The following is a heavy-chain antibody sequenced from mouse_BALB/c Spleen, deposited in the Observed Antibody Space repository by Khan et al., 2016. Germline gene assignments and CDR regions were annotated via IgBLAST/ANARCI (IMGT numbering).Heavy chain of an antibody. J-gene: IGHJ3*01. CDR3: ARDEFYYGSSSWFAY. V-gene: IGHV3-6*02. CDR2: ISYAGSN. D-gene: IGHD1-1*01. CDR1: GYSITSGYY. Sequence: EVQLQESGPGLVKPSQSLSLTCSVTGYSITSGYYWNWIRQFPGNKLEWMGYISYAGSNNYNPSLKNRISITRDTSKNQFFLKLNSVTTEDTATXYCARDEFYYGSSSWFAYWGQVTLVTVSA.